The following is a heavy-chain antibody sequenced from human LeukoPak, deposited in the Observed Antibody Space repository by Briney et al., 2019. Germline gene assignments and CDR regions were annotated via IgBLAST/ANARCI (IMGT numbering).Heavy chain of an antibody. V-gene: IGHV3-11*05. CDR1: GFTFRDYS. Sequence: GGSLRLSCVASGFTFRDYSVSWIRQAPGKGLEWVAHIDVSSSHSNYAGSVRGRFTISRDNAKNSLYLQMNSLRAEDTAVYYCARDRRYYDSSGSVDYWGQGTLVTVSS. J-gene: IGHJ4*02. CDR2: IDVSSSHS. CDR3: ARDRRYYDSSGSVDY. D-gene: IGHD3-22*01.